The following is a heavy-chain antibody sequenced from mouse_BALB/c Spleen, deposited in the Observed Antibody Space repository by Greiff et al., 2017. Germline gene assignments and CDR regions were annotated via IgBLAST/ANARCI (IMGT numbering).Heavy chain of an antibody. V-gene: IGHV14-3*02. CDR3: ARRTYYAMDY. J-gene: IGHJ4*01. Sequence: EVQLQESGAELVKPGASVKLSCTASGFNIKDTYMHWVKQRPEQGLEWIGRIDPANGNTKYDPKFQGKATITADTSSNTAYLQLSSLTSEDTAVYYCARRTYYAMDYWGQGTSVTVSS. CDR1: GFNIKDTY. CDR2: IDPANGNT.